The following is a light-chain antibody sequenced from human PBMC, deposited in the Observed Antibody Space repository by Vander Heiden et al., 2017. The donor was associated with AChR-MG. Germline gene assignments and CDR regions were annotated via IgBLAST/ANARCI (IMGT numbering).Light chain of an antibody. CDR3: SSYTSSSPYV. V-gene: IGLV2-14*01. J-gene: IGLJ1*01. CDR2: EVS. Sequence: QSALTPPASVSGFPGPSITISCTGTSSDVGASNSVSWYQKHPGKAPKVMIYEVSKRPSGVSNRFSGSKSGNTPSLTISGLQAEDEADYYCSSYTSSSPYVFGTGTKVTVL. CDR1: SSDVGASNS.